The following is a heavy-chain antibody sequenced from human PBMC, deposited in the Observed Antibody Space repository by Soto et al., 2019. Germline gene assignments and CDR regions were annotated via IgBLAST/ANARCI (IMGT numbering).Heavy chain of an antibody. CDR3: AREDIVVVPAAPNWFDP. V-gene: IGHV6-1*01. D-gene: IGHD2-2*01. Sequence: QCLTETCGMSGGERAYISAVCISFRQTPSRGLEWLGRTYYRSKWYNDYAVSVKSRITINPDTSKNQFSLQLNSVTPEDTAVYYCAREDIVVVPAAPNWFDPWGQGTLVTVSS. J-gene: IGHJ5*02. CDR2: TYYRSKWYN. CDR1: GGERAYISAV.